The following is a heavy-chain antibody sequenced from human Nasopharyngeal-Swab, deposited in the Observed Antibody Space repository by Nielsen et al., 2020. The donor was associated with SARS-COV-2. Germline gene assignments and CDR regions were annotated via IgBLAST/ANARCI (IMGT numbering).Heavy chain of an antibody. Sequence: WIRQPPGKGLEWIGYIYYSGSTYYNPSLKSRVTISVDTSKNQFSLKLSSVIAADTAVYYCARDAAGYCSSTSCYAGTGMDVWGQGTTVTVSS. V-gene: IGHV4-30-4*01. J-gene: IGHJ6*02. D-gene: IGHD2-2*01. CDR2: IYYSGST. CDR3: ARDAAGYCSSTSCYAGTGMDV.